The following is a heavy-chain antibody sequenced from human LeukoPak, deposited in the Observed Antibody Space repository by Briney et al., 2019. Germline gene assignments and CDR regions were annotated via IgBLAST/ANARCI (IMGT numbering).Heavy chain of an antibody. CDR2: ISAYNGNT. V-gene: IGHV1-18*01. CDR1: GYTFTSYG. Sequence: GASVKVSCKASGYTFTSYGISWVRQAPGQGLEWMGWISAYNGNTNYAQKLQGRVTMTTDTSTSTPYMELRSLRSDDTAVYYCATDQPGLEWSSIDYWGQGTLVTVSS. J-gene: IGHJ4*02. CDR3: ATDQPGLEWSSIDY. D-gene: IGHD3-3*01.